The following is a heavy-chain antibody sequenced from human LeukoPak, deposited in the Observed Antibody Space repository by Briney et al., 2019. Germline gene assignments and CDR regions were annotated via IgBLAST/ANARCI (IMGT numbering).Heavy chain of an antibody. CDR1: GGSFSGYY. V-gene: IGHV4-59*08. CDR3: ARHRAYSSSSPFDY. J-gene: IGHJ4*02. D-gene: IGHD6-6*01. CDR2: IYYTGST. Sequence: SETLSLTCAVYGGSFSGYYWSWIRQPPGKGLEWIGYIYYTGSTNYNPSLKSRVTMFVDMSKNQFSLRLSSVTAANTAVYYCARHRAYSSSSPFDYWGQGTLVTVSS.